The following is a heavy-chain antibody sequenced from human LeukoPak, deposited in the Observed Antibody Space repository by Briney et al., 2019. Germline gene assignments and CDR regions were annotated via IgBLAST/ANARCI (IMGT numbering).Heavy chain of an antibody. Sequence: GASVKVSCKASGGTFSSYAISWVRQAPGQGLEWMGGIIPIFGTANYAQKFQGRVTITADKSTSTAYMELSSLRSEDTAVYYCASTPPQRIAARPSFDYWGQGTLVTVSS. CDR3: ASTPPQRIAARPSFDY. D-gene: IGHD6-6*01. CDR1: GGTFSSYA. V-gene: IGHV1-69*06. CDR2: IIPIFGTA. J-gene: IGHJ4*02.